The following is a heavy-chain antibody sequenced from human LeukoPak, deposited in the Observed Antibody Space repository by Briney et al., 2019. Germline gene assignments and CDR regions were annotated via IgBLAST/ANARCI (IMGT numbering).Heavy chain of an antibody. CDR3: AKDTVHSSGWLYYYYYMDV. CDR1: GFTFSSYG. J-gene: IGHJ6*03. Sequence: GGSLRLSCAASGFTFSSYGMHWVRQAPGKGLEWVSFIRYDGSNKYYADSVKGRFTISRDNSKNTLYLQVNSLRAEDTAVYYCAKDTVHSSGWLYYYYYMDVWGKGTTVTVSS. V-gene: IGHV3-30*02. D-gene: IGHD6-19*01. CDR2: IRYDGSNK.